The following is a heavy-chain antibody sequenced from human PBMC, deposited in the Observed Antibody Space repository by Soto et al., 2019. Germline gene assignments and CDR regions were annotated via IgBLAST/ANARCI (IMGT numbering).Heavy chain of an antibody. CDR3: AREKAIAETGIFDS. CDR1: GFTFSNFA. Sequence: PGGSLRLSCAASGFTFSNFAMHWVRQAPGKGLEWVAATSFGGKNTDYAHSVKGRFTISRDNSKKTLFLQMTTLRPQTTAVNYFAREKAIAETGIFDSWGQGTLVTVSS. V-gene: IGHV3-30*01. D-gene: IGHD6-13*01. J-gene: IGHJ5*01. CDR2: TSFGGKNT.